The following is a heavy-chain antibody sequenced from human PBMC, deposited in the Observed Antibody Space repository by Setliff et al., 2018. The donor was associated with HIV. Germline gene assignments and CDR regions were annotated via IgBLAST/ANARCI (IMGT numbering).Heavy chain of an antibody. CDR1: GGSISSGGYY. CDR3: ATADNFGSGTFLPFDCFDI. Sequence: SETLSLTCIVSGGSISSGGYYWSWIRQHPGKGLEWIGYIYYSGSAYYNPSLESRITISLDRSQNQFSLDLISVTAADTAVYYCATADNFGSGTFLPFDCFDIWGQGTMVTVSS. D-gene: IGHD3-10*01. J-gene: IGHJ3*02. CDR2: IYYSGSA. V-gene: IGHV4-31*03.